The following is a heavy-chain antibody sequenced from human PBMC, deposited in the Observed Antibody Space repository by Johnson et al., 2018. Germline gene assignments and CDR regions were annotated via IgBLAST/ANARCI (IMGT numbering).Heavy chain of an antibody. Sequence: EVQLVESGGGLVQPGGSLRLSCAASGLTFTNAWMNWVRQAPGKGLEWVGQIKSKAYGETTDFAAPVKGRFTISRDDSKNTLYLQMNSVKTEDTAVYYCTTDLNPSTWTPSWGQGTLVTVSS. CDR3: TTDLNPSTWTPS. V-gene: IGHV3-15*07. CDR1: GLTFTNAW. D-gene: IGHD6-13*01. J-gene: IGHJ4*02. CDR2: IKSKAYGETT.